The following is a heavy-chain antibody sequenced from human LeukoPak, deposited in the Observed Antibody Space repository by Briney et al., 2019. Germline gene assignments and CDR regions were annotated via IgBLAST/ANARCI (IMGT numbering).Heavy chain of an antibody. Sequence: GGSLRLSSAASGFTFSIYWMTWVRQAPGKGLEWVANIKPDGSWKSYVDSVKGRFIISRDNAKKSLYMEMNSLRAEDTAVYYCASPLVESSGNVHFGLWGRGTLVTVSS. CDR3: ASPLVESSGNVHFGL. J-gene: IGHJ2*01. V-gene: IGHV3-7*05. CDR2: IKPDGSWK. CDR1: GFTFSIYW. D-gene: IGHD4-23*01.